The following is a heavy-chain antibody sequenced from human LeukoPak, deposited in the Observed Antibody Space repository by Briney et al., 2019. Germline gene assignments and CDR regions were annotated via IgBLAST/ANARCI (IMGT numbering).Heavy chain of an antibody. CDR2: ISGSGGST. V-gene: IGHV3-23*01. D-gene: IGHD3-22*01. CDR1: GFTFSSYG. CDR3: AKSPLIGDYYDSSGYYFDY. Sequence: GGTLRLSCAASGFTFSSYGMSWVRQAPGKGLEWVSAISGSGGSTYYADSVKGRFTISRDNSKNTLYLQMNSLRAEDTAVYYCAKSPLIGDYYDSSGYYFDYWGQGTLVTVSS. J-gene: IGHJ4*02.